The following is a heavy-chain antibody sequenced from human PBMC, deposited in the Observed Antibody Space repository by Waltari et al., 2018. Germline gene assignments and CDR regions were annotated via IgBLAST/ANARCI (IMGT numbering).Heavy chain of an antibody. D-gene: IGHD2-2*01. J-gene: IGHJ4*02. CDR2: IIVSGSAT. CDR1: GFTFTSYA. CDR3: AKDCSTSTCYEPSLDY. Sequence: EVQLLESGGGLVQPGGSLRLSCAASGFTFTSYAMSWVRQPPGKGLEWVSAIIVSGSATYYADSLKGRFTVSRDNSKNTLFLQMNSLRAEDTAVYYCAKDCSTSTCYEPSLDYWGQGTLVTVSS. V-gene: IGHV3-23*01.